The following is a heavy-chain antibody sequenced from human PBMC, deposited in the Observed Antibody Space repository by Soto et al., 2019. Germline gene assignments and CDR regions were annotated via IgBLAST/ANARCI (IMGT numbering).Heavy chain of an antibody. V-gene: IGHV4-31*03. CDR2: IYYSGST. CDR1: GGSISSGGYY. D-gene: IGHD4-17*01. CDR3: ARGGAWRLRSYYFDY. Sequence: SETLSLTCTVSGGSISSGGYYWSWIRQHPGKGLEWIGYIYYSGSTYYNPSLKSRVTISVDTSKNQFSLKLSSVTAADTAVYYCARGGAWRLRSYYFDYWGQGTLVTVSS. J-gene: IGHJ4*02.